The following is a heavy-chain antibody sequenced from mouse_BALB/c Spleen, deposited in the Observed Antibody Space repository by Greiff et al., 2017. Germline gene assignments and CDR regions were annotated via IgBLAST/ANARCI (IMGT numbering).Heavy chain of an antibody. D-gene: IGHD2-4*01. J-gene: IGHJ2*01. CDR2: IWSGGST. CDR1: GFSLTSYG. CDR3: ARNYYDYDGAFDY. V-gene: IGHV2-2*02. Sequence: QVQLKESGPGLVQPSQSLSITCTVSGFSLTSYGVHWVRQSPGKGLEWLGVIWSGGSTDYNAAFISRLSISKDNSKSQVFFKMNSLQANDTAIYYCARNYYDYDGAFDYWGQGTTLTVSS.